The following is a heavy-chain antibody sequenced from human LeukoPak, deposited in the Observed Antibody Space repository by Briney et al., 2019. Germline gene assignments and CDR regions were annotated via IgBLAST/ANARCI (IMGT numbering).Heavy chain of an antibody. CDR3: ARTSSSWYFLTTFDP. V-gene: IGHV1-18*01. CDR1: GYTFTSYG. Sequence: GASVKVSCKASGYTFTSYGISWVRQAPGQGLEWMGWISAYNGNTNYAQKLQGRVTMTTDTSTSTAYMELRSLRSDDTAVCYCARTSSSWYFLTTFDPWGQGTLVTVSS. J-gene: IGHJ5*02. D-gene: IGHD6-13*01. CDR2: ISAYNGNT.